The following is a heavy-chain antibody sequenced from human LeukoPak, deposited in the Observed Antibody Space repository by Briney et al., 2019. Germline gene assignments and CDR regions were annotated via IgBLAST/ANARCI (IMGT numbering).Heavy chain of an antibody. CDR1: GVSVSSNF. Sequence: GGSLRLSCAASGVSVSSNFMIWVRQAPGKGLEWVSLIYSGGETSYADSVKGRFSISRDNSKNTLYLQMNSLIVEDTAVYYCTRDPPAVAINTYAWGQGALVTVSS. V-gene: IGHV3-66*01. J-gene: IGHJ5*02. CDR3: TRDPPAVAINTYA. D-gene: IGHD6-13*01. CDR2: IYSGGET.